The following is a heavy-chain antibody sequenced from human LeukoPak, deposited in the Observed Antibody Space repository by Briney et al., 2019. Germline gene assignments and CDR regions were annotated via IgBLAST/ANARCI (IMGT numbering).Heavy chain of an antibody. D-gene: IGHD3-22*01. CDR2: IYYSGST. CDR1: GGSISSGDYY. V-gene: IGHV4-30-4*01. Sequence: SETLSLTCTVSGGSISSGDYYWSWIRQPPGKGLEWIGYIYYSGSTYYNPSLKSRVTISVDTSKNQFSLKLSSVTAADTAVYYCARDPIYYDSTGKRAFDIWAKGQWSPSLQ. CDR3: ARDPIYYDSTGKRAFDI. J-gene: IGHJ3*02.